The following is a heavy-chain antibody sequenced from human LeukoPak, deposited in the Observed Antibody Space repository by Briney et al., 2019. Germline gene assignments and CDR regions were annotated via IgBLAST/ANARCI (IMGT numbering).Heavy chain of an antibody. CDR3: ARRNDILTGYTDY. J-gene: IGHJ4*02. CDR2: IYPGDSDT. CDR1: GYSFTSYW. D-gene: IGHD3-9*01. Sequence: PGESLNISCKGSGYSFTSYWIGWVRQMPGKGLEWMGIIYPGDSDTRYSPSFQGQVTISADKSISTAYLQWSSLKASDTAMYYCARRNDILTGYTDYWGQGTLVTVSS. V-gene: IGHV5-51*01.